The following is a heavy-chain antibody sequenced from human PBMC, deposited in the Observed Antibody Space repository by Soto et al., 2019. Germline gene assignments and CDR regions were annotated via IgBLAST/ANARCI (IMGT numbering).Heavy chain of an antibody. CDR1: GFTFSSYG. Sequence: SLRLSCAASGFTFSSYGMHWVRQAPGKGLEWVAVISYDGSNKYYADSVKGRFTISRDNSKNTLYLQMNSLRAEDTAVYYCCEWETDYWGQGTLVTVSS. CDR3: CEWETDY. CDR2: ISYDGSNK. D-gene: IGHD1-26*01. V-gene: IGHV3-30*03. J-gene: IGHJ4*02.